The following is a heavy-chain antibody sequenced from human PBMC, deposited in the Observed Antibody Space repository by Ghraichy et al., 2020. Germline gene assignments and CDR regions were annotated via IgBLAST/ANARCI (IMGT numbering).Heavy chain of an antibody. Sequence: LSLTCAASGFTFSSYAMSWVRQAPGKGLEWVSAISGSGGTTYYADSVKGRFTISRDNSKNTLYLQMNSLRAEDTAVYYCAKELGMDYYYYMDVWGKGTTVTVSS. CDR1: GFTFSSYA. CDR2: ISGSGGTT. D-gene: IGHD7-27*01. CDR3: AKELGMDYYYYMDV. V-gene: IGHV3-23*01. J-gene: IGHJ6*03.